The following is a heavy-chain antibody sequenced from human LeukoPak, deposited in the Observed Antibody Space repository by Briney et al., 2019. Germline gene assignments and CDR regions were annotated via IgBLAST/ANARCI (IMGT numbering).Heavy chain of an antibody. CDR2: INTNTGNP. J-gene: IGHJ6*02. V-gene: IGHV7-4-1*02. D-gene: IGHD6-19*01. CDR1: GYTFTSYA. Sequence: ASVTVSCKASGYTFTSYAMNWVRQAPGQGLEWMGWINTNTGNPTYAQGFTGRFVFSLDTSVSTAYLQISSLKAEDTAVYYCAREAVAGHRDYYYGMDVWGQGTTVTVSS. CDR3: AREAVAGHRDYYYGMDV.